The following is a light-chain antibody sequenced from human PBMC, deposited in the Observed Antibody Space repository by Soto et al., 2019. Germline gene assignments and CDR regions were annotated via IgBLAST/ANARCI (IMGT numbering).Light chain of an antibody. CDR1: SSDVGGYNY. J-gene: IGLJ2*01. V-gene: IGLV2-14*01. Sequence: QSALTQPASVSGSPGQSITISCTGTSSDVGGYNYVSWYQQHPATAPNLMIYDVRNPPAGVSNRFSGSKSGNTASLTIAGLQAEDEADYCCSSDTSSSARVFGGGTKVTVL. CDR2: DVR. CDR3: SSDTSSSARV.